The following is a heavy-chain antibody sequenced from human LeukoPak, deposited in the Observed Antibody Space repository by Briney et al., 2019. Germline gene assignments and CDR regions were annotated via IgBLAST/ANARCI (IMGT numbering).Heavy chain of an antibody. Sequence: PGGSLRLSCAASGFTFSSYGMHWVRQAPGKGLEWVAVISYDGSNKYYADSVKGRFTISRDNSKNTLYLQMNSLRAEDTAVYYCAKAPVGCSSTSCYAEYYYGMDVWGKGTTVTVSS. J-gene: IGHJ6*04. D-gene: IGHD2-2*01. CDR3: AKAPVGCSSTSCYAEYYYGMDV. CDR1: GFTFSSYG. V-gene: IGHV3-30*18. CDR2: ISYDGSNK.